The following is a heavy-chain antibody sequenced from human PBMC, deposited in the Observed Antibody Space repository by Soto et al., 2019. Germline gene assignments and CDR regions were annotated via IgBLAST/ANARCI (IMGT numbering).Heavy chain of an antibody. J-gene: IGHJ4*02. Sequence: PGGSLRLSCAASGFTFSSYGMHWVRQAPGKGLEWVAVISYDGSNKYYADSVKGRFTISRDNSKNTLYLQMNSQRAEDTAVYYCAKVDCSGGSCGPFAFDYWGQGTLVTVS. CDR3: AKVDCSGGSCGPFAFDY. D-gene: IGHD2-15*01. V-gene: IGHV3-30*18. CDR1: GFTFSSYG. CDR2: ISYDGSNK.